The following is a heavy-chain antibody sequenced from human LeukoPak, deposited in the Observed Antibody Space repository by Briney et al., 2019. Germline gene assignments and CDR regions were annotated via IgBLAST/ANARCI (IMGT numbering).Heavy chain of an antibody. J-gene: IGHJ4*02. CDR2: ISSGGSVM. CDR1: GFTFTDYT. Sequence: PGGSLRLSCGASGFTFTDYTMNWVRQAAGKGPEWISYISSGGSVMYYADSAKGRFTISRDNAENSLYLQMSSLRVEDTAVYYCTRDLEYWGQGVLVTVSS. V-gene: IGHV3-48*01. CDR3: TRDLEY.